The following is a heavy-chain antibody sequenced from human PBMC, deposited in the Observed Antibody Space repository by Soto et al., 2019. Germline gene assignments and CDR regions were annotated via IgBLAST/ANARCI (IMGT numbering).Heavy chain of an antibody. D-gene: IGHD4-4*01. CDR3: ARDPAIYSGKFDYGLDV. CDR1: GFTFSSYE. J-gene: IGHJ6*02. Sequence: GGSLRLSCAVSGFTFSSYEMNWVRQAPGKGLEWVSYIGTSGKTIYYADSVRGRFTISRDNAKNSLYLQMNSLRAEDTAVYFCARDPAIYSGKFDYGLDVWGRGTTVTVSS. V-gene: IGHV3-48*03. CDR2: IGTSGKTI.